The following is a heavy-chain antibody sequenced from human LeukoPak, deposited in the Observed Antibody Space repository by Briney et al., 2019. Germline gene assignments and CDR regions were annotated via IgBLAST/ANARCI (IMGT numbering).Heavy chain of an antibody. D-gene: IGHD5-18*01. CDR2: INYSGTI. Sequence: PSETLSLTCTVSGGSISSNDHYWGWIRQPPGKGLECLGIINYSGTIFYSPSLNSRVTISVDTSANQFSLKLTSATAANTAVYYCARHPGYSSGWWYFVFGGQGTLITVSS. CDR3: ARHPGYSSGWWYFVF. CDR1: GGSISSNDHY. J-gene: IGHJ4*02. V-gene: IGHV4-39*01.